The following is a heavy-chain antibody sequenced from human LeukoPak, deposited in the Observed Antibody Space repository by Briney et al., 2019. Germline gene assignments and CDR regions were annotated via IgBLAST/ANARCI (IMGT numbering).Heavy chain of an antibody. CDR1: GFTFDDYG. D-gene: IGHD3-3*01. CDR3: ARVRVAGNYYYYMDV. CDR2: INWNGGST. V-gene: IGHV3-20*04. Sequence: GGSLRLSCAASGFTFDDYGMSWVRQAPGKGLGWVSGINWNGGSTGYADSVKGRFTISRDNAKNSLYLQMNSLRAEDTALYYCARVRVAGNYYYYMDVWGKGTTVTVSS. J-gene: IGHJ6*03.